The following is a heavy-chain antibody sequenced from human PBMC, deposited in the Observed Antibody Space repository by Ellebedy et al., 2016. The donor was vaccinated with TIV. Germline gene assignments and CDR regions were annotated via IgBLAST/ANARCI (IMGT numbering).Heavy chain of an antibody. Sequence: GESLKISCAASGFTFSNYAMSWVRQAPGKGLQWVSAIIDSGRSTYYADSVKGRFAISRDNSKNTLYLQMNSLRAEDTALYYCAKYGIGASGTESWGQGTLVTVSS. CDR3: AKYGIGASGTES. D-gene: IGHD6-13*01. CDR1: GFTFSNYA. J-gene: IGHJ4*02. CDR2: IIDSGRST. V-gene: IGHV3-23*01.